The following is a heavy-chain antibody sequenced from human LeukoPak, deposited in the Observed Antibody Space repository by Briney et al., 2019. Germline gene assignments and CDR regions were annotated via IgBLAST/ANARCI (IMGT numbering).Heavy chain of an antibody. Sequence: GGSLRLSCAASGFTFSSYGMSWVRQAPGKGLEWVSAISGSGGSTYYADSVKGRFTISRDNSKNTLNIQINSLRAEDTAVYYCAKDSTMIGFDYWGQGTLVTVSS. V-gene: IGHV3-23*01. CDR2: ISGSGGST. J-gene: IGHJ4*02. CDR3: AKDSTMIGFDY. D-gene: IGHD3-22*01. CDR1: GFTFSSYG.